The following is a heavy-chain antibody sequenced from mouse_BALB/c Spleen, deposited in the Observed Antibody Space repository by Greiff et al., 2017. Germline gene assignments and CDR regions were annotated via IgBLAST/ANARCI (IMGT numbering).Heavy chain of an antibody. CDR3: ARPHRYDAMDY. Sequence: EVQGVESGGGLVQPGGSRKLSCAASGFTFSSFGMHWDRQAPEKGLEWVAYISSGSSTIYYADTVKGRFTISRDNPKNTLFLQMTSLRSEDTAMYYCARPHRYDAMDYWGQGTSVTVSS. D-gene: IGHD2-14*01. J-gene: IGHJ4*01. V-gene: IGHV5-17*02. CDR1: GFTFSSFG. CDR2: ISSGSSTI.